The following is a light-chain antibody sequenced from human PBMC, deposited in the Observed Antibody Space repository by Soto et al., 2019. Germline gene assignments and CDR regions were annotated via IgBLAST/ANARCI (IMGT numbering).Light chain of an antibody. Sequence: EIVLTQSPGTLSLSPGERATLSCRASQSVSSSYLAWYQQKPGQAPRLLIYGASSRATGIPDRFSGSGSGTDLTCTMGRREHEDFAVYYCQQRRNWHIIFGRGIRLEIK. J-gene: IGKJ5*01. CDR2: GAS. CDR3: QQRRNWHII. V-gene: IGKV3D-20*02. CDR1: QSVSSSY.